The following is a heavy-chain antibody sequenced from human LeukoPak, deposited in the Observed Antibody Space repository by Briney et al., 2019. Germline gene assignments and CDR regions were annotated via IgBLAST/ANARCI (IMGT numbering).Heavy chain of an antibody. CDR3: ARDRKYGSESLRRLDY. CDR1: GFTLSRYGMH. V-gene: IGHV4-30-4*08. CDR2: ISYSGNT. J-gene: IGHJ4*02. Sequence: LRLSCTASGFTLSRYGMHWIRQPPGKGLEWIGYISYSGNTYYNPSLKSRVTISVDTSKNQFSLKLSSVTVADTAVYYCARDRKYGSESLRRLDYWGQGTLVTVSS. D-gene: IGHD3-10*01.